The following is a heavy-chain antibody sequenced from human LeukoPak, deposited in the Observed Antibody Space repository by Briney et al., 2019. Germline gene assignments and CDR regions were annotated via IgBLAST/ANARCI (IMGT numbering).Heavy chain of an antibody. CDR1: GYIFTNYY. Sequence: ASVKVSCKTSGYIFTNYYMHWLRQAPGQGLEWMGIINPSGGNTSNAQKFQGRVTMTRDTSTSTVYMELSSLRSEDTAVYYCARSGVRSYAFDYWGQGTLVTVSS. CDR2: INPSGGNT. J-gene: IGHJ4*02. CDR3: ARSGVRSYAFDY. V-gene: IGHV1-46*01. D-gene: IGHD1-26*01.